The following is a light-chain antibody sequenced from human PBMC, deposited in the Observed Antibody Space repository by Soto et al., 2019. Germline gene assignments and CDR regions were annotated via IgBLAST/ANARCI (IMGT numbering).Light chain of an antibody. J-gene: IGLJ2*01. CDR1: SSNIGAGYD. Sequence: QSVLTQPPSVSGAPGQRVTISCTGSSSNIGAGYDVHWYQQLPGRAPKLLIYGNTNRPSGVPDRFSDSKSGTSASLAITGLRAEDEADYYCRSFDSSLSVVFGGGTQLPVL. CDR3: RSFDSSLSVV. CDR2: GNT. V-gene: IGLV1-40*01.